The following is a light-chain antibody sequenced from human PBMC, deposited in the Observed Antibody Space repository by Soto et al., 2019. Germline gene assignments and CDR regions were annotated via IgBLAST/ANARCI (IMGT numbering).Light chain of an antibody. CDR2: EVS. V-gene: IGLV2-14*01. CDR1: SSDVGGYNY. CDR3: SSYTSSSTPYV. Sequence: QSALTLPASVSGSPGQSITISCTGTSSDVGGYNYVSWYQQHPGKAPKLMIYEVSNRPSGVSNRFSGSKSGNTASLTISGLQAEDEADYYCSSYTSSSTPYVFGTGTKVIVL. J-gene: IGLJ1*01.